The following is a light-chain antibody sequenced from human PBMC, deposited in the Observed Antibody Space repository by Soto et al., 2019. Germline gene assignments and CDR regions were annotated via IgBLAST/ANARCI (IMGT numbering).Light chain of an antibody. CDR1: KSIRGC. V-gene: IGKV1-5*03. Sequence: IKMTQSPPTLSAPLGTKSTTLCRAIKSIRGCLAWYQKKPGKAPKLLIYKASTLEGGVPSRFSGSGSGTEFTLTISSLQPDDFATYYCQQYNTYSETFGQGTKVEIK. CDR2: KAS. J-gene: IGKJ1*01. CDR3: QQYNTYSET.